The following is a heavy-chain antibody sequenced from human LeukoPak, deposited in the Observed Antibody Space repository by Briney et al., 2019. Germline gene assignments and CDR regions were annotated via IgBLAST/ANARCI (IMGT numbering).Heavy chain of an antibody. CDR1: GFTFNKYW. CDR3: ARESGRFRFDS. J-gene: IGHJ5*01. D-gene: IGHD3-3*01. CDR2: IKEDSSDK. Sequence: GGSLRLSCAASGFTFNKYWVNWVRQSPGKGLEWVANIKEDSSDKNYVDSMKGRSTISRDNAKNSLYLQMNSLRVEDTAVYYCARESGRFRFDSWGQGTLVTASS. V-gene: IGHV3-7*01.